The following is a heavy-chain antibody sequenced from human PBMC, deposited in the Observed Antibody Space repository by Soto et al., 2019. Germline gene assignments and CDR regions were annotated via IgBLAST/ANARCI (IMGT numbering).Heavy chain of an antibody. V-gene: IGHV3-23*01. CDR1: GFTFSSYA. D-gene: IGHD3-3*01. CDR2: ISGSGGST. CDR3: AKSPSITIFGPPGY. Sequence: GGSLRLSCAASGFTFSSYAMSWVRQAPGKGLEWVSAISGSGGSTYYADSVKGRFTISRDNSKSTLYLQMNSLRAEDTAVYYCAKSPSITIFGPPGYWGQGTLVTVSS. J-gene: IGHJ4*02.